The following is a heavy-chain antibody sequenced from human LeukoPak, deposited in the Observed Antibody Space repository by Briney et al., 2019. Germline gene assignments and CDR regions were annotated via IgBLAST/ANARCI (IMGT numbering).Heavy chain of an antibody. CDR2: IYYSGST. Sequence: PSETLSLTCTVSGGSISSSSYYWGWIRQPPGEGLEWIGSIYYSGSTYYNPSLKSRVTISVDTSKNQFSLKLSSVTAADTAVYYCARDASHQGMNWGQGTLVTVSS. D-gene: IGHD2-2*01. J-gene: IGHJ4*02. V-gene: IGHV4-39*07. CDR1: GGSISSSSYY. CDR3: ARDASHQGMN.